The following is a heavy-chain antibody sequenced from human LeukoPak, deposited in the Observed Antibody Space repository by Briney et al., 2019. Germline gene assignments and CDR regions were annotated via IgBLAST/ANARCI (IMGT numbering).Heavy chain of an antibody. CDR3: AREDFRRNSYFFDF. CDR2: TSAHNGYP. V-gene: IGHV1-18*01. J-gene: IGHJ4*02. Sequence: GASVKVSCKGSGYSFVDYAIHWVRQAPGQGLEWMGYTSAHNGYPHCGLTFRGRVSMSRDTSSTTAYLELRGLRSDDTALYYCAREDFRRNSYFFDFWGQGALVIVTS. D-gene: IGHD4-23*01. CDR1: GYSFVDYA.